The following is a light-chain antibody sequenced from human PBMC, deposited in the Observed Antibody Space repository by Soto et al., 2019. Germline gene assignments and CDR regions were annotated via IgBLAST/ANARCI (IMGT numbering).Light chain of an antibody. V-gene: IGKV1-39*01. Sequence: DIPMTQSPSSLSASVGDRVTITCRASQSISSYLNWYQQKPGKAPHLLIYDASSLQSGVPSRFSGSGSGTDFTLTISSLQPEDFATYYCQQSDSPLFTFGPGTKVDIK. CDR2: DAS. CDR3: QQSDSPLFT. J-gene: IGKJ3*01. CDR1: QSISSY.